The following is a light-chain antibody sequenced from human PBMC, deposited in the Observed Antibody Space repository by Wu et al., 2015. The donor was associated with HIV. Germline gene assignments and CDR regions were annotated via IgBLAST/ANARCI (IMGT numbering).Light chain of an antibody. Sequence: DIVLTQSPVTLSLSPGERATLSCRANQILGRYLAWYQQKSGQSPRLLIYDTSTRATGIPARFSGSASGTDFTLTISSLEPEDSAVYYCQSAYNWPPISFGQGLRLEIK. CDR2: DTS. CDR3: QSAYNWPPIS. CDR1: QILGRY. V-gene: IGKV3-11*01. J-gene: IGKJ5*01.